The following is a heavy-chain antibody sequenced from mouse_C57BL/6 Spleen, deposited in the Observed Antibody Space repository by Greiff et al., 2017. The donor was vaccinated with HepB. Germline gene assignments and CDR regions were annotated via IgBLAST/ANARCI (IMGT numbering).Heavy chain of an antibody. CDR2: IYPGDGDT. Sequence: QVQLQQSGPELVKPGASVKISCKASDYAFSSSWMNWVKQRPGKGLEWIGRIYPGDGDTNYNGKFKGKATLTADKSSSTAYMQLSSLTSEDSAVYFCARRGTTVVATDFDYWGQGTTLTVSS. J-gene: IGHJ2*01. D-gene: IGHD1-1*01. CDR1: DYAFSSSW. V-gene: IGHV1-82*01. CDR3: ARRGTTVVATDFDY.